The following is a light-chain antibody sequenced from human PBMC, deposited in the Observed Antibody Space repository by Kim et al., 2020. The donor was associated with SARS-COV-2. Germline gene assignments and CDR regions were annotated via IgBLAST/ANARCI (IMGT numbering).Light chain of an antibody. CDR2: EDN. J-gene: IGLJ2*01. V-gene: IGLV6-57*03. CDR3: QSYDSSNHAVV. Sequence: VPISCTRSSGSIASNYVQWYQQRPGSAPTTVIYEDNQRPSGVPDRFSGSIDSSSNSASLTISGLKTEDEADYYCQSYDSSNHAVVFGGGTQLTVL. CDR1: SGSIASNY.